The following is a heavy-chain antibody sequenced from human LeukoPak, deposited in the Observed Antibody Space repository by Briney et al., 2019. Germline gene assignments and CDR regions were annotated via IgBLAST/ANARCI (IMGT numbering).Heavy chain of an antibody. CDR2: INPNSGGT. J-gene: IGHJ4*02. D-gene: IGHD2-2*02. Sequence: ASVKVSCKASEYTFTGYYMHWVRQAPGQGLEWMGWINPNSGGTNYAQKFQGRVTMTRDTSISTAYMEPSRLRSDDTAVYYCARAALYCSSTSCYNYFDYWGQGTLVTVSS. CDR3: ARAALYCSSTSCYNYFDY. V-gene: IGHV1-2*02. CDR1: EYTFTGYY.